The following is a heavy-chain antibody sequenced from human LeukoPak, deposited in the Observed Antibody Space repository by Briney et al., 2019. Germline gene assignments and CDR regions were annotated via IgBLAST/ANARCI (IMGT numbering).Heavy chain of an antibody. CDR3: AKDVGKWESLHFFDY. Sequence: GGSLRLSCAASGFTFSSYWMHWVRQAPGKGLVWVSRINSDGSSTSYADSVKGRFTISRDNARNTLYLQMNSLRGDDTAVYYCAKDVGKWESLHFFDYWGQGTLVTVSS. V-gene: IGHV3-74*01. J-gene: IGHJ4*02. D-gene: IGHD1-26*01. CDR1: GFTFSSYW. CDR2: INSDGSST.